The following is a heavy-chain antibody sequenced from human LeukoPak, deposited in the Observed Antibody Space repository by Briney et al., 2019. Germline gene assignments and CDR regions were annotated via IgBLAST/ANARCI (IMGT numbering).Heavy chain of an antibody. Sequence: ASVKVSCKASGYTFTGYYMHWVRQAPGQGLEGMGWINPNSGGTNYAQKFQGRVTMTRDTSISTAYMELSRLRSDDTAVYYCARSSYGYGGEFDYWGRGTLVTVSS. CDR2: INPNSGGT. D-gene: IGHD5-18*01. V-gene: IGHV1-2*02. CDR3: ARSSYGYGGEFDY. J-gene: IGHJ4*02. CDR1: GYTFTGYY.